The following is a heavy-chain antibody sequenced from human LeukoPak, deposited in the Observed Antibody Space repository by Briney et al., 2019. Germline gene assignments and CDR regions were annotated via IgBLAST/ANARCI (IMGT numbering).Heavy chain of an antibody. CDR3: ARQRGGWELLRRAFDI. D-gene: IGHD1-26*01. V-gene: IGHV5-51*01. J-gene: IGHJ3*02. Sequence: GESLKISCKGSGYSFTSYWIGWVRQMPGKGLEWMGIVYPGDSDTRYSPSFQGQVTISADKSISTAYLQWSSLTASDTAMYYCARQRGGWELLRRAFDIWGQGTMVTVSS. CDR1: GYSFTSYW. CDR2: VYPGDSDT.